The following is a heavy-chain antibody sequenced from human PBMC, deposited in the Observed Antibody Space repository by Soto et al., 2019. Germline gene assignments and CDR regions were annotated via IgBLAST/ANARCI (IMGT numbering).Heavy chain of an antibody. V-gene: IGHV1-2*02. Sequence: GASVKVSCKASGYTFTGYYMHWVRQAPGQGLEWMGWINPNSGGTNYAQKFQGRVTMTRDTSFSTAYMELSRLRSDDTAVYYCARDLGYSSGGDAFDIWGQGTMVTVSS. CDR2: INPNSGGT. CDR3: ARDLGYSSGGDAFDI. CDR1: GYTFTGYY. J-gene: IGHJ3*02. D-gene: IGHD6-19*01.